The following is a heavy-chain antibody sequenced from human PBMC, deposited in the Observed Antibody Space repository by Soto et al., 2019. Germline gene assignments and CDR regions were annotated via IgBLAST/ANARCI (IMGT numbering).Heavy chain of an antibody. D-gene: IGHD2-15*01. V-gene: IGHV1-8*01. CDR2: MNPNSGYI. CDR3: ARGLYCSGGTCSDS. CDR1: GYTFTPHD. Sequence: QVQLVQSGAEVKRPGASVKVSCKASGYTFTPHDINWVRQATGQGLEWMGRMNPNSGYIDFAQRFQGRLTMTTNTSISTAYMELSSLRSVHTAIYYCARGLYCSGGTCSDSWGQGTLVIVSS. J-gene: IGHJ4*02.